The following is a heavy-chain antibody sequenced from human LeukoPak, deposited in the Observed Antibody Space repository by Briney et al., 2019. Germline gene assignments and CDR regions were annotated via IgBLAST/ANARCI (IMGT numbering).Heavy chain of an antibody. J-gene: IGHJ4*02. CDR3: AKDWAGSDRRYYFDY. V-gene: IGHV3-23*01. CDR1: GFTFSSYA. Sequence: GSLRLSCAASGFTFSSYAMGWVRQAPGKGLEWVSVISGSGGSTYNADSVKGRFTISRDNSQNTLYLQMNSLRAEDSAVYYCAKDWAGSDRRYYFDYWGQGTLVTVSS. D-gene: IGHD3-22*01. CDR2: ISGSGGST.